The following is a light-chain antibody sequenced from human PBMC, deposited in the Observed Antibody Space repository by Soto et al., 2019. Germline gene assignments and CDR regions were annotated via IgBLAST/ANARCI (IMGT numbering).Light chain of an antibody. CDR2: DAS. CDR3: QVCRTWPGT. J-gene: IGKJ1*01. V-gene: IGKV3-11*01. CDR1: QSVSTY. Sequence: EIVLTQSPATLSLSPGESATLSCRASQSVSTYLAWYQQKPGQAPRLLIYDASYRATGIPARFRGSGSGTDFTLTISSLAPDDFAVYYCQVCRTWPGTFGHGTKVEIK.